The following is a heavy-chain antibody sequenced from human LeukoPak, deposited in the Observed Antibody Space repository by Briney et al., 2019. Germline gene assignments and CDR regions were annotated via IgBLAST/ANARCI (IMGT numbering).Heavy chain of an antibody. CDR3: AKGPCSSTNCHPYYFDY. J-gene: IGHJ4*02. CDR1: GFTFSSYD. Sequence: GGSLRLSCAASGFTFSSYDMTWVRQTPGKGLEWVSTINGSGGSTYYADSVKGRFTISRDNSKNTLYLQMNSLRAEDTAVYYCAKGPCSSTNCHPYYFDYWGQGTLVTVSS. D-gene: IGHD2-2*01. CDR2: INGSGGST. V-gene: IGHV3-23*01.